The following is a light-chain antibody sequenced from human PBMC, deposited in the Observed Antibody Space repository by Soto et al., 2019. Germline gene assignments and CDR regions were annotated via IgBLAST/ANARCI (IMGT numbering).Light chain of an antibody. Sequence: DIQMTQSPSSLSASVGDRVTITCRASQSISSYLNWYQQKPGKAPKLLIYTAYSLQSGVPSRFSGSGSGTDFTLTISRLQPEDFATYYCQQSYSTPVFGQGTKVEIK. CDR2: TAY. J-gene: IGKJ1*01. CDR3: QQSYSTPV. CDR1: QSISSY. V-gene: IGKV1-39*01.